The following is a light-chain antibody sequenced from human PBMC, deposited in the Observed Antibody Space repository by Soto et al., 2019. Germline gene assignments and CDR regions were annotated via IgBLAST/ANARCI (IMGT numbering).Light chain of an antibody. V-gene: IGKV3-15*01. CDR3: QQYNNWPPRYT. CDR2: GAS. CDR1: QSVSSN. J-gene: IGKJ2*01. Sequence: EIVMTQSPATLSVSPGERATLSCRASQSVSSNLAWYQQQPGHAPRLLIYGASTRSTGIPAMFSGSGSGTDLTLIISSLQSEDFAVYYCQQYNNWPPRYTFGQGTKLEIK.